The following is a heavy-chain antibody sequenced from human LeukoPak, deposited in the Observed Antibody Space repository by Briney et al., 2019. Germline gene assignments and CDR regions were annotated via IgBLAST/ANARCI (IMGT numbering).Heavy chain of an antibody. CDR2: INPNSGGT. CDR1: GYTFTGYY. Sequence: ASVTVSCKASGYTFTGYYMHWVRQAPGQGLEWMGWINPNSGGTNYAQKFQGRVTMTRDTSISTAYMELSRLRSDDTAIYYCARERTQYSGSYGYWGQGTLVTVSS. D-gene: IGHD1-26*01. CDR3: ARERTQYSGSYGY. V-gene: IGHV1-2*02. J-gene: IGHJ4*02.